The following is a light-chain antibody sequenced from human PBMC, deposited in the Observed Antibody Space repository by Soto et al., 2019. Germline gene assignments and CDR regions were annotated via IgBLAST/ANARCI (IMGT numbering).Light chain of an antibody. Sequence: QSVLTQPASMSGSPGQSITISCTGTSSDVGGYNYVSWYQQHPGKAPKLMIFEVSNRPSGVSNRFSGSKSGNTASLTISGLQAEDEADYYCSSYGTTTTLFGGGTKVTVL. CDR1: SSDVGGYNY. CDR3: SSYGTTTTL. V-gene: IGLV2-14*01. CDR2: EVS. J-gene: IGLJ3*02.